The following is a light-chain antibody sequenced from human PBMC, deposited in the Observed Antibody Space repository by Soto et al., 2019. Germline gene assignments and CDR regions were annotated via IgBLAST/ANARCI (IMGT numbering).Light chain of an antibody. CDR1: QSISKY. V-gene: IGKV1-5*01. Sequence: DTQMTQSPSTLSASVGDRVTITCRASQSISKYLAWYQHKPGKAPKFLIHDASSLESGVPLRFSGSGSGTEFTLIISSLHPDDLATYSCKQYNSSPWTCGEGTKVDIK. J-gene: IGKJ1*01. CDR3: KQYNSSPWT. CDR2: DAS.